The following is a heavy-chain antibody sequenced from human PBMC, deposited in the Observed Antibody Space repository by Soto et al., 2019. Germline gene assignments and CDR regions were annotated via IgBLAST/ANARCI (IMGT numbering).Heavy chain of an antibody. CDR2: MGYNGFT. Sequence: VQLQESGPGLVKPSETLSLTCTISGGPMNNYYCSWFRQPRGQGLEWIGYMGYNGFTRYNPPLRSRVAIARDTANTQFPLNLSSVTAADTALYYCARQGFGELHGLVDVWGQGITVTVSS. D-gene: IGHD3-10*01. V-gene: IGHV4-59*08. CDR3: ARQGFGELHGLVDV. CDR1: GGPMNNYY. J-gene: IGHJ6*02.